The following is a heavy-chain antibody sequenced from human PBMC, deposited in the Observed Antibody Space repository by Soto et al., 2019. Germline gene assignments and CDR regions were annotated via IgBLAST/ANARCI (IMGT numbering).Heavy chain of an antibody. V-gene: IGHV4-39*01. CDR1: GGSISSGDYY. CDR2: IYYSGST. Sequence: PSETLSLTCTVSGGSISSGDYYWSWIRQHPGKGLEWIGYIYYSGSTYYNPSLKSRVTISVDTSKNQFSLKLSSVTAADTAVYYCARQHYYDSSGYPLGAFFFDYWGQGTLVTVSS. J-gene: IGHJ4*02. D-gene: IGHD3-22*01. CDR3: ARQHYYDSSGYPLGAFFFDY.